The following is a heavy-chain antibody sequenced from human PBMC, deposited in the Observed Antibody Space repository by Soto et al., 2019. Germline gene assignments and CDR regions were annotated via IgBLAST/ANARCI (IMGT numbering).Heavy chain of an antibody. Sequence: VGSLRLSCAAPGFICSSYDMSWVRQAPGKGLEWVSTILVGGSTHYEDHVKGRFTISRDTSKNTAYLQMNSLTAGDTAVYYCAKATATGRGAFEIYGQGTMVTVSS. V-gene: IGHV3-23*01. CDR3: AKATATGRGAFEI. CDR1: GFICSSYD. D-gene: IGHD3-9*01. CDR2: ILVGGST. J-gene: IGHJ3*02.